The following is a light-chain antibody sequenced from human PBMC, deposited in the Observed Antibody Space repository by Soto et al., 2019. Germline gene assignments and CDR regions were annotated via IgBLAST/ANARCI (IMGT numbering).Light chain of an antibody. J-gene: IGKJ1*01. CDR3: RQNYSYLWT. CDR2: AAS. V-gene: IGKV1-8*01. Sequence: AIRMTQSPSSLSASTGDRVTITCRASQGISSYLAWYQQKPGKAPKLLIYAASTLQSGVPTRFSGSGSGTDFTLTISCLQSEDFATYYCRQNYSYLWTFGQGTKVEIK. CDR1: QGISSY.